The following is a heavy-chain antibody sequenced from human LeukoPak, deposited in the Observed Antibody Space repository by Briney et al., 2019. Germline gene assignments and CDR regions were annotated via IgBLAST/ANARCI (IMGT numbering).Heavy chain of an antibody. CDR3: VRRRTGGSSKFPWDY. D-gene: IGHD1-26*01. V-gene: IGHV3-23*01. CDR2: ISGIVGST. Sequence: GGSLRLSCAASGFTFSSYAISWVRQAPGKGLEWVSDISGIVGSTYYGDSVKGRFTSSRDNSVKTMYLQMNSLRAEDTAVYYCVRRRTGGSSKFPWDYWGQGTLVTVSS. CDR1: GFTFSSYA. J-gene: IGHJ4*02.